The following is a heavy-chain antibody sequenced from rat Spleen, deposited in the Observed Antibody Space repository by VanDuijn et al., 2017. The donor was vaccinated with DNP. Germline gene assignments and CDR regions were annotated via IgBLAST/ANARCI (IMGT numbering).Heavy chain of an antibody. J-gene: IGHJ4*01. D-gene: IGHD4-3*01. CDR2: INYSGST. V-gene: IGHV3-1*01. CDR1: GFSITSNY. Sequence: EVQLQESGPGLVKPSQSLSLTSSVTGFSITSNYWAWIRKLPGNKMEWIGYINYSGSTGYNPSLKSRISITRDTSKNQFFLQLNSVTPEDTATYYCARGDNSGHYAMDVWGQGTSVTVSS. CDR3: ARGDNSGHYAMDV.